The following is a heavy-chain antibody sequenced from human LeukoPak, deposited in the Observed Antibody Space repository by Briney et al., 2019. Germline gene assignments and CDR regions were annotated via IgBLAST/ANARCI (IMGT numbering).Heavy chain of an antibody. Sequence: SETLSLTCTVSGGSISSGGSYWSWIRQHPGKGLEWIGYIHYSRSTYYNPSLKSRVTISVDTSKNQFSLKLSSVTAADTAVYYCVRGTTYGWFDPWGQGTLVTVSS. CDR3: VRGTTYGWFDP. D-gene: IGHD4-11*01. J-gene: IGHJ5*02. CDR2: IHYSRST. CDR1: GGSISSGGSY. V-gene: IGHV4-31*03.